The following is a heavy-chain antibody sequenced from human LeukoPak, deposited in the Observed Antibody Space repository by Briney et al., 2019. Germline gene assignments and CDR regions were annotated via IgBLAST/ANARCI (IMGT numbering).Heavy chain of an antibody. V-gene: IGHV3-53*05. Sequence: GGSLRLSCAASGFTVSSDYMSWVRQAPGKGLEWVSVIYSGGSTYYADSAKGRFTTSRDNAKSTAYLHMNSLRSEDTAVYYCARNDPDSSEDWGQGTLVTVSS. J-gene: IGHJ4*02. CDR1: GFTVSSDY. CDR2: IYSGGST. CDR3: ARNDPDSSED. D-gene: IGHD3-22*01.